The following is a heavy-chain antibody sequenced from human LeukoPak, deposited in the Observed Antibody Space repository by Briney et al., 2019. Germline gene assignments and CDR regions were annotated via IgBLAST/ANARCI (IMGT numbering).Heavy chain of an antibody. CDR2: INHSGST. CDR1: GGSFSGCY. CDR3: ARGVGFDP. Sequence: SETLSLTCAVYGGSFSGCYWSWIRQPPGKGLEWIGEINHSGSTNYNPSLKSRVTISVDTSKNQFSLKLSSVTAADTAVYYCARGVGFDPWGQGTLVTVSS. J-gene: IGHJ5*02. V-gene: IGHV4-34*01.